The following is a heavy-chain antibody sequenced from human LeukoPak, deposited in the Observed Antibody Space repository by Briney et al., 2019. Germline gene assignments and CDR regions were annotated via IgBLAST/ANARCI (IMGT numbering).Heavy chain of an antibody. CDR2: IKRDGSEK. CDR3: VRDFGYCSGGNCYTVLDY. D-gene: IGHD2-15*01. CDR1: GFTLSSYE. J-gene: IGHJ4*02. Sequence: PGGSLRLSCTVSGFTLSSYEMSWIRQAPGKGLEWVANIKRDGSEKDYVDSVKGRFTISRDNAKNSLFLQMNNLRAEDTAVYYCVRDFGYCSGGNCYTVLDYWGQGTLVTVSS. V-gene: IGHV3-7*01.